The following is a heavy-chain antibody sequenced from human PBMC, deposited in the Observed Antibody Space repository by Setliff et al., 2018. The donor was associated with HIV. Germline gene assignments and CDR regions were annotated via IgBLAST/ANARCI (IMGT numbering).Heavy chain of an antibody. Sequence: SETLSLTCAVSGSSISGSYYWAWTRQPPGKGLEWIANVYSDGRANYNPSLKGRVTISLDTSRTHFSPKVNSVTAADTAIYFCARGGPTVAYAVDVWGQGTTVTVSS. CDR1: GSSISGSYY. V-gene: IGHV4-38-2*01. D-gene: IGHD4-17*01. CDR3: ARGGPTVAYAVDV. J-gene: IGHJ6*02. CDR2: VYSDGRA.